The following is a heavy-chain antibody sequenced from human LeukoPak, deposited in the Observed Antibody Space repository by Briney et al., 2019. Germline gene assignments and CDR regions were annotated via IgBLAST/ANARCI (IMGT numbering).Heavy chain of an antibody. CDR3: ARAPQWLFYFDY. D-gene: IGHD6-19*01. J-gene: IGHJ4*02. Sequence: SETLSLTCTVSGGSISSYYWSWIRQPPGKGLERIGYIYYSGSTNYNPSLKSRVTISVDTSKNQFSLKLSSVTAADTAVYYCARAPQWLFYFDYWGQGTLVTVSS. CDR1: GGSISSYY. CDR2: IYYSGST. V-gene: IGHV4-59*01.